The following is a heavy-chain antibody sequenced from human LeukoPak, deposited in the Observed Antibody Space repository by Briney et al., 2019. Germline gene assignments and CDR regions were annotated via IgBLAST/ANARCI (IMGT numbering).Heavy chain of an antibody. D-gene: IGHD5-24*01. J-gene: IGHJ4*02. CDR1: GFSFSSYE. V-gene: IGHV3-48*03. CDR3: AKDLGLVMATSSVGYFDY. Sequence: PGGFLRLSCVVSGFSFSSYEMNWVRRTPGKRLEWVAYINSGYSVHYADSVKGRFTISRDNARDSLFLQMNSLRAEDTAVYYCAKDLGLVMATSSVGYFDYWGQGTLVTVSS. CDR2: INSGYSV.